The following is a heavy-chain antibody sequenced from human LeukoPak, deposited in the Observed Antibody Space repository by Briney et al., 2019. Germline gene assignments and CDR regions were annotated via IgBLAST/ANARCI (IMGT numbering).Heavy chain of an antibody. CDR2: INHSGST. D-gene: IGHD3-16*02. V-gene: IGHV4-34*01. J-gene: IGHJ6*03. CDR3: ARGGGDYDYVWGSYRLGYYYYYMDV. CDR1: GGSFSGYY. Sequence: SETLSLTCAVYGGSFSGYYWSWIRQPPGKGLEWIGEINHSGSTNYNPSLKSRVTISVDTSKNQFSLKLSSGTAADTAVYYCARGGGDYDYVWGSYRLGYYYYYMDVWGKGTTVTVSS.